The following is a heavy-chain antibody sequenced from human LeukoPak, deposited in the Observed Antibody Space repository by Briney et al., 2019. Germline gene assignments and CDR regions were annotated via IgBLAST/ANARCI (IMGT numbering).Heavy chain of an antibody. Sequence: GGSLRLSCAASGFTFSRHWMHWVRQAPGKGLVWVSRINSDGSWTSYADSVKGRFTISKDNAKNTVYLQMNSLRAEDTAVYYCVSFYETYWGRGTLVTVSS. J-gene: IGHJ4*02. V-gene: IGHV3-74*01. D-gene: IGHD2/OR15-2a*01. CDR3: VSFYETY. CDR2: INSDGSWT. CDR1: GFTFSRHW.